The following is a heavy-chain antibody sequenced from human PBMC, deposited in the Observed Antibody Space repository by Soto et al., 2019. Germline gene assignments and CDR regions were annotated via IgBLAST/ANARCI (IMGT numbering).Heavy chain of an antibody. J-gene: IGHJ2*01. D-gene: IGHD5-12*01. V-gene: IGHV4-34*12. CDR3: ARRPPRGIGFGEYKGLDI. CDR1: GGSFSGYH. Sequence: QVHLQQWGAGLLKPSETLSLTCAVDGGSFSGYHWTWIRQFPGKGLEWIGEIIHSGRDNYNPSLSGGVGLSIDPSKKQFSLKLTSVTASDTALYYCARRPPRGIGFGEYKGLDIWGRGTLVTVSS. CDR2: IIHSGRD.